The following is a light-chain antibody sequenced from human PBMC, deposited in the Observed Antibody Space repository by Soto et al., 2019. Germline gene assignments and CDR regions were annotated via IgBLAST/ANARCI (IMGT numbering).Light chain of an antibody. V-gene: IGKV3-11*01. CDR3: QQRFTWPS. J-gene: IGKJ3*01. Sequence: ETVLTQSPATLSLSPGERATLSCRASQSISSYLAWYQQKPDQAPRLLIYDASNRATGIPARFSGSGSGTDFTLTISSLEPEDFAVYYCQQRFTWPSFGPGTKVDIK. CDR2: DAS. CDR1: QSISSY.